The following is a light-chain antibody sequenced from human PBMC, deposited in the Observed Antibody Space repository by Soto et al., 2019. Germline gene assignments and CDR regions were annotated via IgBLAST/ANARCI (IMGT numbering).Light chain of an antibody. Sequence: EVVLTQSPDTLSLSPGETATLSCRASQSVDRYVAWYQQKVGQAPRLLNYDAYPRATGVGARFTGSGSATDFSLTITSREPEDFAVYCCQQRGKWPSTFVTGTKVEMK. J-gene: IGKJ2*02. CDR1: QSVDRY. V-gene: IGKV3-11*01. CDR2: DAY. CDR3: QQRGKWPST.